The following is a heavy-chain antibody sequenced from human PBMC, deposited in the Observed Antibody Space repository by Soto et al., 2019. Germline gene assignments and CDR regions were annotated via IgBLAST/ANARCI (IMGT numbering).Heavy chain of an antibody. CDR1: GFTFSIYG. D-gene: IGHD2-15*01. CDR3: AKDLPDNCSGGSCYSSRYYYYGMDV. V-gene: IGHV3-30*18. Sequence: PGGSLRLSCAASGFTFSIYGMHWVRQAPGKGLEWVAVISYDGSNKYYADSVKGRFTISRDNSKNTLYLQMNSLRAEDTAVYYCAKDLPDNCSGGSCYSSRYYYYGMDVWGQGTTVTVS. CDR2: ISYDGSNK. J-gene: IGHJ6*02.